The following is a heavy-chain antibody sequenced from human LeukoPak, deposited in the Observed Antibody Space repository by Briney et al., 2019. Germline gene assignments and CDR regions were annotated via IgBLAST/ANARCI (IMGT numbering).Heavy chain of an antibody. D-gene: IGHD6-13*01. CDR1: GFTFSSYS. CDR2: ISSSSSYI. V-gene: IGHV3-21*01. Sequence: GGSLRLSCAASGFTFSSYSMNWVRQAPGKGLEWVSSISSSSSYIYYADSVKGRFTISRDNAKNSLYLQMNSLRAEDTAVYYCARVGRQQLILLVDYWGQGTLVTVSS. CDR3: ARVGRQQLILLVDY. J-gene: IGHJ4*02.